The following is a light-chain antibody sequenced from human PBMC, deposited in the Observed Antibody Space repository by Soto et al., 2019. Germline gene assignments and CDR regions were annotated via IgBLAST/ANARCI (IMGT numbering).Light chain of an antibody. CDR3: QKYNSAPYA. CDR1: QSSSNY. CDR2: AVS. Sequence: DIQMHQCPSSLSAPVGDRATRTCRASQSSSNYLAWYHQKPGKVPKLLIYAVSTLDSGVPSRFSGSGSGRDFTLTISSLQPEDVATYYGQKYNSAPYAFGQGAKLDIK. V-gene: IGKV1-27*01. J-gene: IGKJ2*01.